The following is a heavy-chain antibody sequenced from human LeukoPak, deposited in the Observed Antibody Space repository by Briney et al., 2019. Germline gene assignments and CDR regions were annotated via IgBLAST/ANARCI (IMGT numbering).Heavy chain of an antibody. J-gene: IGHJ4*02. CDR3: ARFNTAMAVDY. Sequence: SATLSLTCAVYGGSFGGYYWSWIRQPPGKGLEWIGEINHSGSTNYNPSLKSRVTISVDTSKNQFSLKLSSVTAADTAVYYCARFNTAMAVDYWGQGTLVTVSS. D-gene: IGHD5-18*01. V-gene: IGHV4-34*01. CDR1: GGSFGGYY. CDR2: INHSGST.